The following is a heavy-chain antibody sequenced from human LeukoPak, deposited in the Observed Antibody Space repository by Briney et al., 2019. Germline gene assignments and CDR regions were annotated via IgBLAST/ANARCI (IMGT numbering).Heavy chain of an antibody. CDR3: VRSRRGAFAH. J-gene: IGHJ4*02. CDR1: GFTFSTFW. D-gene: IGHD3-10*01. CDR2: IDYDGTTT. Sequence: GGSLRLSCAASGFTFSTFWMHWVRQAPGKGLVWVPRIDYDGTTTAYADSVKGRFTISRDNAKNTLFLQLNSLRVEDPAVYFCVRSRRGAFAHWGKGNLVTVSS. V-gene: IGHV3-74*01.